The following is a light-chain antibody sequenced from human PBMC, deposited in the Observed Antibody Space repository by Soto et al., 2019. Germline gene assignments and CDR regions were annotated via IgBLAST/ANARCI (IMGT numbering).Light chain of an antibody. CDR3: QSYDSSRRGKV. CDR1: TSNIGAGYD. V-gene: IGLV1-40*01. CDR2: GNS. Sequence: QSVLTQPPSVSGAPGQRGTISCTGSTSNIGAGYDVHWYQQLPGTAPKLLIYGNSNRPSGVPDRFSGSKSGTSASLAITGLQAEDEADYYWQSYDSSRRGKVFGGGTKLPVL. J-gene: IGLJ2*01.